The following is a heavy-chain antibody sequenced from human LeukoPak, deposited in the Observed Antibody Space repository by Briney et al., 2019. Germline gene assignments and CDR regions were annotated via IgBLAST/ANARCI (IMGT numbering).Heavy chain of an antibody. D-gene: IGHD2/OR15-2a*01. Sequence: ASVKVSCKASGYTFTGYYMHWVRQAPGQGLEWMGWINPNSGNTNYAQKLQGRVTMTTDTSTSTAYMELRSLRSDDTAVYYCARDPFSGRGSFDYWGQGTLVTVSS. J-gene: IGHJ4*02. CDR1: GYTFTGYY. CDR2: INPNSGNT. CDR3: ARDPFSGRGSFDY. V-gene: IGHV1-18*04.